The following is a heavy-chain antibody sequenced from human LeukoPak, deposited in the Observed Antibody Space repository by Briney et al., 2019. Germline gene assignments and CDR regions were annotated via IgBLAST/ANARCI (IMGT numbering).Heavy chain of an antibody. D-gene: IGHD1-1*01. CDR3: ARDLPGELGRGVFDI. CDR2: ISGSGDST. J-gene: IGHJ3*02. CDR1: GFTFSSYA. Sequence: PGGSLRLSCAASGFTFSSYAMTWVRQAPGKGLEWVSAISGSGDSTYYADSVKGRFTISRDNSKNTLYLQMNTLRVDDTAVYYCARDLPGELGRGVFDIWGQGTMVTVSS. V-gene: IGHV3-23*01.